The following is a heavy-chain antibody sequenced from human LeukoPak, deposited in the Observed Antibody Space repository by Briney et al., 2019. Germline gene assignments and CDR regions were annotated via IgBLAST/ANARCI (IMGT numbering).Heavy chain of an antibody. Sequence: GASVKVSCRASGGTFSSYAISWVRQAPGQGLEWMGGIIPIFGTANYAQKFQGRVTITADKSTSTAYMELSSLRSEDTAVYYCARGPYSGSYYSVNAFDIWGQGTMVTVSS. D-gene: IGHD1-26*01. J-gene: IGHJ3*02. CDR1: GGTFSSYA. V-gene: IGHV1-69*06. CDR2: IIPIFGTA. CDR3: ARGPYSGSYYSVNAFDI.